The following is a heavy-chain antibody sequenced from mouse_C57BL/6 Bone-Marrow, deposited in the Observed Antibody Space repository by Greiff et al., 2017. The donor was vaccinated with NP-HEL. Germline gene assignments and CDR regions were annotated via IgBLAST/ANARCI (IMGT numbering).Heavy chain of an antibody. J-gene: IGHJ4*01. V-gene: IGHV5-17*01. D-gene: IGHD2-1*01. CDR3: ARQGLHYAMDY. Sequence: VHLVESGGGLVKPGGSLKLSCAASGFTFSDYGMHWVRQAPEKGLEWVAYISSGSSTIYYADTVKGRFTISRDNAKNTLFLQMTSLRSEDTAMYYCARQGLHYAMDYWGQGTSVTVSS. CDR2: ISSGSSTI. CDR1: GFTFSDYG.